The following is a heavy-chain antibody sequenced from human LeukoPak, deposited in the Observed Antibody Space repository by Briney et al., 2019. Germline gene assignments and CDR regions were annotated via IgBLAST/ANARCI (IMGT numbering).Heavy chain of an antibody. D-gene: IGHD2-15*01. V-gene: IGHV3-74*01. CDR2: IHSDGSTT. J-gene: IGHJ5*02. CDR3: AGDFYGSYCTGGSCYYRNWFDP. Sequence: GGSLRLSCAASGFTLSDYGMHWVRQAPGKRLVWLSHIHSDGSTTTYAASVKGRFTISRDKAKNTVHLEMIGLRGEDTAVYYCAGDFYGSYCTGGSCYYRNWFDPWGQGTQVTVSS. CDR1: GFTLSDYG.